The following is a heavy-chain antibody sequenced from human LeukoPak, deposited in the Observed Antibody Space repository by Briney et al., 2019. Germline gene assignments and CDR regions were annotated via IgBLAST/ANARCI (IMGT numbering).Heavy chain of an antibody. D-gene: IGHD3-22*01. CDR1: GFTFSSYG. CDR3: AREYYYDSSGYSPSLVY. CDR2: ISYDGSNK. V-gene: IGHV3-30*03. J-gene: IGHJ4*02. Sequence: HAGGSLRLSCAASGFTFSSYGMHWVRRAPGKGLEWVAVISYDGSNKYYADSVKGRFTISRDNSKNTLYLQMNSLRAEDTAVYYCAREYYYDSSGYSPSLVYWGQGTLVTVSS.